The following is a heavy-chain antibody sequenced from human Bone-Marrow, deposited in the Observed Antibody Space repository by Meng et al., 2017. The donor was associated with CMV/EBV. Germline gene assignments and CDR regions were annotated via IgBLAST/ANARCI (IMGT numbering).Heavy chain of an antibody. CDR2: IIPIFGTA. J-gene: IGHJ4*02. Sequence: QVQLVQSGADVRKPGSSVKISCKASGGTFNNDAITWVRQAPGQGLEWMGCIIPIFGTANYAQKFQGRVTIIADKSTNTNYMELSSLRSEDTAVYYCATTYGGYYDSSGSDYWGQGTLVTVSS. CDR1: GGTFNNDA. CDR3: ATTYGGYYDSSGSDY. D-gene: IGHD3-22*01. V-gene: IGHV1-69*06.